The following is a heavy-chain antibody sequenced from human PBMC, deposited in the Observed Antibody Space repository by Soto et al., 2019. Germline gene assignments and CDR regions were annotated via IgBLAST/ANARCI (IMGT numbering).Heavy chain of an antibody. J-gene: IGHJ6*02. CDR1: GFTFSSYS. D-gene: IGHD2-15*01. CDR2: ISDSSDYI. CDR3: ANHEVAGTFSDYYGMYV. V-gene: IGHV3-21*01. Sequence: EVQLVESGGGLVKPGGSLRLSCAASGFTFSSYSMNWVRQAPGKGLEWVSSISDSSDYIYYADSVKGRFTISRDNAKNSLYLQMNSLRAEDTAVYYCANHEVAGTFSDYYGMYVWGQGTTVTVSS.